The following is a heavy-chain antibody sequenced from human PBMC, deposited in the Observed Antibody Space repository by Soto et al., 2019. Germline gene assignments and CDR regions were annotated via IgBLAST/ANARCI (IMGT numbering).Heavy chain of an antibody. Sequence: SETLSLTCAVYGGSFSGYYWSWIRQPPGKGLEWIGEINHSGSTNYNPSLKSRATISVDTSKNQFSLKLSSVTAADTAVYYCASSGDCSSTSCYHWFDPWGQGTLVTVSS. V-gene: IGHV4-34*01. CDR2: INHSGST. CDR1: GGSFSGYY. D-gene: IGHD2-2*01. J-gene: IGHJ5*02. CDR3: ASSGDCSSTSCYHWFDP.